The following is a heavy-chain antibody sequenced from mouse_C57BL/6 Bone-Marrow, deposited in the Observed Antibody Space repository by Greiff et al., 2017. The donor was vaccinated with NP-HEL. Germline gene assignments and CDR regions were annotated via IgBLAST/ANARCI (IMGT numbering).Heavy chain of an antibody. Sequence: VQLQQSGAELARPGASVKLSCKASGYTFTSYGISWVKQRTGQGLEWIGEIYPRSGNTYYNEKFKGKATLTADKSSSTAYMELRSLTSEDSAVYVCARSDGYYAWFAYGGRGTLVTVSA. CDR3: ARSDGYYAWFAY. J-gene: IGHJ3*01. CDR1: GYTFTSYG. D-gene: IGHD2-3*01. CDR2: IYPRSGNT. V-gene: IGHV1-81*01.